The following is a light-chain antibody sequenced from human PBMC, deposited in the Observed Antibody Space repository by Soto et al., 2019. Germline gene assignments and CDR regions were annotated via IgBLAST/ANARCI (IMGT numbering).Light chain of an antibody. CDR2: GNS. CDR1: NSNIGAGYD. Sequence: QSVLTQPPSVSGAPGQRVTIACTGSNSNIGAGYDVHWYRHFPGAAPKLLLSGNSHRPSGVPDRFSGSNSGNTATLTIGRAQAGDEAHYYCQVWHSSTVVFGGGTKLTVL. V-gene: IGLV1-40*01. J-gene: IGLJ2*01. CDR3: QVWHSSTVV.